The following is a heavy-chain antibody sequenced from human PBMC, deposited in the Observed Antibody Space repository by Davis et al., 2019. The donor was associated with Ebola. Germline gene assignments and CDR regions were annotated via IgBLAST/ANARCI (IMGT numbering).Heavy chain of an antibody. J-gene: IGHJ5*02. CDR3: ARDVEGNYYDSSGYPSLVRWFDP. CDR1: GYTFTSYY. D-gene: IGHD3-22*01. Sequence: ALVKVSCKASGYTFTSYYMHWVRQAPGQGLEWMGIINPSGGSTSYAQKFQGRVTMTRDTSTSTVYMELSSLRSEDTAVYYCARDVEGNYYDSSGYPSLVRWFDPWGQGTLVTVSS. V-gene: IGHV1-46*01. CDR2: INPSGGST.